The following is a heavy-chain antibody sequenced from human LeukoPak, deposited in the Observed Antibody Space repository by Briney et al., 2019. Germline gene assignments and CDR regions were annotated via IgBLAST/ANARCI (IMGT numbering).Heavy chain of an antibody. V-gene: IGHV1-2*02. CDR1: GDTFTGYY. CDR3: ASRDGYNYVYDY. D-gene: IGHD5-24*01. Sequence: ASVKVSCKASGDTFTGYYMHWVRQAPGQGLEWMGWINPNSGGTNYAQKFQGRVTMTRDTSISTAYMELSRLRSDDTAVYYCASRDGYNYVYDYWGQGTLVTVSS. J-gene: IGHJ4*02. CDR2: INPNSGGT.